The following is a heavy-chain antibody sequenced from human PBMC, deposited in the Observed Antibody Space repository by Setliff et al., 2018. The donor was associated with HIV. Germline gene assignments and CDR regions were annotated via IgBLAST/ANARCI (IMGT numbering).Heavy chain of an antibody. CDR3: AREESYYDGKGALDY. CDR2: INSNNGGT. J-gene: IGHJ4*02. V-gene: IGHV1-2*02. D-gene: IGHD3-22*01. CDR1: GYTFTAYY. Sequence: ASVKVSCKTSGYTFTAYYIHWVRQAPGQGLERMGWINSNNGGTKYAQTFQGRVTMTRDTSITTAYMELSSLISDDTAVYYCAREESYYDGKGALDYWGQGMLVTVSS.